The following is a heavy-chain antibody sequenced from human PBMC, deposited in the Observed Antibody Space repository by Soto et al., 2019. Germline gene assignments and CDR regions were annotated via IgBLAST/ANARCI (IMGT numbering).Heavy chain of an antibody. J-gene: IGHJ4*02. CDR2: IIPIFGTA. Sequence: QVQLVQSGAEVKKPGSSVKVSCKASGGTFSSYAISWVRQASGQGLEWMGGIIPIFGTANYAQKFQGRVTITADESTSTAYMELSSLRSEDTAVYYCARGTYYDILTGYPLDYWGQGTLVTVSS. V-gene: IGHV1-69*12. CDR1: GGTFSSYA. D-gene: IGHD3-9*01. CDR3: ARGTYYDILTGYPLDY.